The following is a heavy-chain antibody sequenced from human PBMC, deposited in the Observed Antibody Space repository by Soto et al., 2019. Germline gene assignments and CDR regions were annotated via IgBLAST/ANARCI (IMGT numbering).Heavy chain of an antibody. CDR1: GFTFSSYS. CDR3: AGDGGANYYEIDY. CDR2: ISRTGSAI. D-gene: IGHD1-26*01. Sequence: GGSLRLSCAASGFTFSSYSMNWVRQAPGKGLQWVSYISRTGSAIYYADSVEGRFTITRDNARNSLYLQMNSLGDEDTAIYYCAGDGGANYYEIDYWGRGTLVTVSS. V-gene: IGHV3-48*02. J-gene: IGHJ4*02.